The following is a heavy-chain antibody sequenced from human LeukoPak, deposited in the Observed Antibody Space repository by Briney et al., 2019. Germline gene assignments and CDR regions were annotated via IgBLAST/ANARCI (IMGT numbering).Heavy chain of an antibody. V-gene: IGHV1-2*02. CDR1: GYTFTVYY. CDR3: ARERYYDSSGYLNWFDP. CDR2: INPNSGGT. Sequence: ASVKVSFTASGYTFTVYYLHWVRQAPGQGLEWMGWINPNSGGTNYEQKFQGRVTITRDTSISTAYMELSRLRSDDTAVYYCARERYYDSSGYLNWFDPWGQGTLVTVSS. J-gene: IGHJ5*02. D-gene: IGHD3-22*01.